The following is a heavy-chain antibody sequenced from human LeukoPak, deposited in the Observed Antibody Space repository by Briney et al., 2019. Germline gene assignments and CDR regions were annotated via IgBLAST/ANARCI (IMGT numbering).Heavy chain of an antibody. CDR2: ISGSGGST. CDR1: GFTFSSYW. Sequence: GGSLRLSCAASGFTFSSYWMHWVRQAPGKGLEWVSAISGSGGSTYYADSVKGRFTISRDNSKNTLYLQMNSLRAEDTAVYYCAKDRRYSSSWTDYFDYWGQGTLVTVSS. D-gene: IGHD6-13*01. J-gene: IGHJ4*02. V-gene: IGHV3-23*01. CDR3: AKDRRYSSSWTDYFDY.